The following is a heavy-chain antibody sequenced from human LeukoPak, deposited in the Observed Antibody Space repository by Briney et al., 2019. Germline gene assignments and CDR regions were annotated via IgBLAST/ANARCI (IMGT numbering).Heavy chain of an antibody. CDR1: GGSFRRYA. V-gene: IGHV1-69*06. CDR3: AARNNGNDLLSYHAMDV. Sequence: SVKVSCKASGGSFRRYAFAWVRQAPGQGLEWMGGIMPVLDTGSYAQGFQGRVTITADRSTSTAYMELRSLRPEDTALYYCAARNNGNDLLSYHAMDVWGNGTTVTVSS. D-gene: IGHD1-1*01. J-gene: IGHJ6*04. CDR2: IMPVLDTG.